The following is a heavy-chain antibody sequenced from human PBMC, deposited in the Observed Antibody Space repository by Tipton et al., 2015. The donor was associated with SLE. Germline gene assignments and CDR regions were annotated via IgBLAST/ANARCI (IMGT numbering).Heavy chain of an antibody. CDR1: GGSISTTSYY. D-gene: IGHD7-27*01. Sequence: TLSLTCSVSGGSISTTSYYWGWIRQPPGKGLEWIANIYHDGSTYYNPSLKSRVTISVDTSKNQFSLKLTSVTAADTAVFYCAGEGLGTSYYYYMDVCGKWTTVTVSS. J-gene: IGHJ6*03. CDR2: IYHDGST. CDR3: AGEGLGTSYYYYMDV. V-gene: IGHV4-39*07.